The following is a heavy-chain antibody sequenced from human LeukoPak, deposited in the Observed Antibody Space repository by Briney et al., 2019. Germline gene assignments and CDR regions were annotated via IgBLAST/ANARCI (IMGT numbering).Heavy chain of an antibody. CDR1: GFIFSNYA. D-gene: IGHD3-9*01. V-gene: IGHV3-23*01. CDR2: ISGRSNNT. CDR3: AKWGDYDVLTGYYVSDF. J-gene: IGHJ4*02. Sequence: GGSLRLSCAASGFIFSNYAMYWVRQAPGKGLEWVSAISGRSNNTYYADSVKGRFTISRDSSKNTLYLQMNSLRADDMAVYYCAKWGDYDVLTGYYVSDFWGQGTLVTVSS.